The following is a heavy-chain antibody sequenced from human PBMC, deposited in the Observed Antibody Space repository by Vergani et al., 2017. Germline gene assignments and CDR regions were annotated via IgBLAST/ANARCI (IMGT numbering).Heavy chain of an antibody. D-gene: IGHD3-16*01. CDR2: IQFDGSNQ. CDR3: AKHFRGWGIDY. CDR1: GFTSSNYD. J-gene: IGHJ4*02. V-gene: IGHV3-30*02. Sequence: QVQLVESGGGVVQRGGSLRLSCATSGFTSSNYDMQRIRQGPGKGLEFVGFIQFDGSNQYYADSVKGRFTLSRDLSKNTLYLQMNSLRTDDTATYYCAKHFRGWGIDYWGQGTQVIVSS.